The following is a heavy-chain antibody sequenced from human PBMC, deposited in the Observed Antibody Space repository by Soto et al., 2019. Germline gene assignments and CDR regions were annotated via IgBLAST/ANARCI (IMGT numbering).Heavy chain of an antibody. V-gene: IGHV1-69*12. CDR2: IIPIFGTA. J-gene: IGHJ5*02. CDR3: ARDWVGWPTGFDP. Sequence: QVQLVQSGAEVKKPGSSVKVSCKASGGTFSSYAISWVRQAPGQGLEWMGGIIPIFGTANYATKFQGRVTITADESTSPAYMALSSLRSEDTAVYYCARDWVGWPTGFDPWGQGTLVTVSS. CDR1: GGTFSSYA. D-gene: IGHD6-19*01.